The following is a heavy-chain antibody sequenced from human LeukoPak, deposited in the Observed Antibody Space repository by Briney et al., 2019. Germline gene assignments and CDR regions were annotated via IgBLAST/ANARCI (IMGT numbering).Heavy chain of an antibody. CDR1: GGSISSSSYY. CDR2: AYYSGST. Sequence: SETLSLTCTVSGGSISSSSYYWGWIRQPPGQGLEWIGNAYYSGSTYYHPSLKSRITISVDTSKNHFSRKLSSVTAADPAVYYCASPGSNHYGRGGDAFAIWGQGTMVTVSS. J-gene: IGHJ3*02. D-gene: IGHD1-26*01. CDR3: ASPGSNHYGRGGDAFAI. V-gene: IGHV4-39*07.